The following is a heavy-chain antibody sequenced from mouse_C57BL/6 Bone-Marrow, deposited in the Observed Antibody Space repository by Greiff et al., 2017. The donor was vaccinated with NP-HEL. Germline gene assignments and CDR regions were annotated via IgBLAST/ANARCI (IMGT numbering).Heavy chain of an antibody. CDR3: ARTDYYGSSYVEYYFDY. D-gene: IGHD1-1*01. J-gene: IGHJ2*01. CDR2: ISYDGSN. V-gene: IGHV3-6*01. Sequence: EVHLVESGPGLVKPSQSLSLTCSVTGYSITSGYYWNWIRQFPGNKLEWMGYISYDGSNNYNPSLKNRISITRDTSKNQFFLKLNSVTTEDTATYYCARTDYYGSSYVEYYFDYWGQGTTLTVSS. CDR1: GYSITSGYY.